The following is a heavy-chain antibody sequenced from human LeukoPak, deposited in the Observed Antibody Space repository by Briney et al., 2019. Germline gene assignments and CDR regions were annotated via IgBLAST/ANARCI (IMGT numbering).Heavy chain of an antibody. CDR2: INPIFGTA. D-gene: IGHD3-9*01. CDR1: GGTFSSYA. V-gene: IGHV1-69*06. CDR3: AGRGDILTGYYSW. Sequence: ASVKVSCKASGGTFSSYAISWVRQAPGQGLEWMGGINPIFGTANYAQKFQGRVTITADKSTSTAYMELSSLRSEDTAVYYCAGRGDILTGYYSWWGQGTLVTVSS. J-gene: IGHJ4*02.